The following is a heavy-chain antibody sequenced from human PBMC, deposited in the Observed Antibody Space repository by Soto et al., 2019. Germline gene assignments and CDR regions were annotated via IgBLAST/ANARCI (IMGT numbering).Heavy chain of an antibody. D-gene: IGHD6-13*01. Sequence: PLATLSLTCTVSGGSISGYYWSWIRQPPGKGLEWIGYIYYSGSTNYNPSLQSRVTMSIDTSKNQFSLKLSSVTAADTAVYYCASGPAAYFHFYGMDVWGQGTTVTVSS. J-gene: IGHJ6*02. V-gene: IGHV4-59*01. CDR2: IYYSGST. CDR3: ASGPAAYFHFYGMDV. CDR1: GGSISGYY.